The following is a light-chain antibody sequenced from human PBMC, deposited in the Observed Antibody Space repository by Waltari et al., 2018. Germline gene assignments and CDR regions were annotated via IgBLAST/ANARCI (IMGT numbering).Light chain of an antibody. Sequence: QSALTQPASVSGSPGQSITISCTGTSSDVGRYNLVSWYQQHPGKAPKLMIYEGSKRPTGVSNRFSGSKSGNTASLTISGFQAEDEADYYCCSYAGSSTSVFGGGTKLTVL. V-gene: IGLV2-23*01. CDR2: EGS. CDR3: CSYAGSSTSV. CDR1: SSDVGRYNL. J-gene: IGLJ2*01.